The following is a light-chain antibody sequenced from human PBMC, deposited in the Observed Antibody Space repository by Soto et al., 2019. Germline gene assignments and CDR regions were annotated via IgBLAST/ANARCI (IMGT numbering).Light chain of an antibody. CDR2: DVS. J-gene: IGLJ1*01. CDR3: SSYTSTSTYV. CDR1: SSDIGNYNY. Sequence: QSVLTQPDSVSGAAGQSVAISCTAASSDIGNYNYVSWYQQRPGKVPKLIIHDVSDRPSGVSDRFSGSKSGNTASLTISGLQAEDGADYYCSSYTSTSTYVFGTGTKVTVL. V-gene: IGLV2-14*03.